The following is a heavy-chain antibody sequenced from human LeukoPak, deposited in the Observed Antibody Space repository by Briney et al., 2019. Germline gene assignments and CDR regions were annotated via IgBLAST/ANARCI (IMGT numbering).Heavy chain of an antibody. CDR3: ARVRITMVRGVIISNAFDI. CDR2: INPKTGGT. J-gene: IGHJ3*02. D-gene: IGHD3-10*01. V-gene: IGHV1-2*02. CDR1: GYTFIAYY. Sequence: ASVKVSCKASGYTFIAYYVHWVRQAPGQGLEWMGWINPKTGGTNCAQNFQGRVTTTRDTSISTAYMELSRLRSDDTAVYYCARVRITMVRGVIISNAFDIWGQGTMVTVSS.